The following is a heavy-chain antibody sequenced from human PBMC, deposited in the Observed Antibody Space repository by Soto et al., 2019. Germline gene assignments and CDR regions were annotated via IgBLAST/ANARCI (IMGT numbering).Heavy chain of an antibody. V-gene: IGHV3-30*18. CDR2: ISYDGSHK. D-gene: IGHD3-16*01. CDR3: AKERSPKLYDDGLDV. Sequence: PGGSLRLSCAASGFTFSSFGLHWVRQAPGKGLEWVALISYDGSHKYYADSVKGRFTISRDTSKNTLFLQMVSLRAEDTAVYYCAKERSPKLYDDGLDVWGQGTTVTVSS. CDR1: GFTFSSFG. J-gene: IGHJ6*02.